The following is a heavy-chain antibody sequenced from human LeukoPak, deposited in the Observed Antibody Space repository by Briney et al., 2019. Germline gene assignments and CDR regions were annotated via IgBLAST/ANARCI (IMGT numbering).Heavy chain of an antibody. CDR1: GESFSGYY. Sequence: SETLSLTCAVYGESFSGYYWTWVRQPPGKGLEWIGDIDHSGRTTYNPSLKSRVIISVDTSKNLFSLNLTSVTAADTAVYYCTRPWQRRYYMDVWGKGTTVAVSS. J-gene: IGHJ6*03. CDR3: TRPWQRRYYMDV. V-gene: IGHV4-34*01. CDR2: IDHSGRT.